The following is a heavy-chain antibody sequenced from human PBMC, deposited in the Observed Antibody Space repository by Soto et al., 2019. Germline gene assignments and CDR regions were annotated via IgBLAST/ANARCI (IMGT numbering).Heavy chain of an antibody. CDR2: ITGSGDYT. D-gene: IGHD4-17*01. CDR3: GKDPNGDDFGAFDF. CDR1: GFTFSSYA. Sequence: EVQMLESGGGLVQPGGSLRLSCAASGFTFSSYALTWVRQAPGKGLEWVSSITGSGDYTRYTDSVKGRFTITRDNAKNTLFLQMKSLRADDTAIYYGGKDPNGDDFGAFDFWGQGTMVTVSS. J-gene: IGHJ3*01. V-gene: IGHV3-23*01.